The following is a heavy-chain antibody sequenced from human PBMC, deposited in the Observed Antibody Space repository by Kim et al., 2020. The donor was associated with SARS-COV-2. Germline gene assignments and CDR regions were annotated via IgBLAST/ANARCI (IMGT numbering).Heavy chain of an antibody. CDR3: ARGVFKTVFDV. D-gene: IGHD3-10*02. V-gene: IGHV3-74*01. Sequence: GGSLRLSCAASGFTLRSYWINWVRQAPGKGLVWVSRIGGDGISTHYADSVKGRFTVSRDNDDNTVYLQINSLRADDTVVYYCARGVFKTVFDVWGQGTTVTVSS. J-gene: IGHJ6*02. CDR2: IGGDGIST. CDR1: GFTLRSYW.